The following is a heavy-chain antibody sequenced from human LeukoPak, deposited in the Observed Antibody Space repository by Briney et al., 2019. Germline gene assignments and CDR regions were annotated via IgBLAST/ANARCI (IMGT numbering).Heavy chain of an antibody. D-gene: IGHD3-22*01. CDR2: IYYSGST. CDR3: ARRYYDSSVLTRKRSYYFDY. J-gene: IGHJ4*02. Sequence: IPSETLSLTCTVSGGSISSSNYYWGWVRQPPGRGLEWIGTIYYSGSTYYNPSLKSRVTISVDTSKNQFSLKLSSVTAADTAVYYCARRYYDSSVLTRKRSYYFDYWGQGTLVTVSS. CDR1: GGSISSSNYY. V-gene: IGHV4-39*01.